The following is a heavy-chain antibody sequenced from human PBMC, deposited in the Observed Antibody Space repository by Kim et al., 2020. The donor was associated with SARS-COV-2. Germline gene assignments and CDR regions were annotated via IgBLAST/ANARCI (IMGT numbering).Heavy chain of an antibody. CDR3: ARIRWELLGSYYYGMDV. J-gene: IGHJ6*02. Sequence: SGPTLVNPTQTLTLTCTFSGFSLSTSGMCVSWIRQPPGKALEWLALIDWDDDKYYSTSLKTWLTISKDTSKNQVVLTMTNMDPVDTATYYCARIRWELLGSYYYGMDVWGQGTTVTVSS. V-gene: IGHV2-70*01. D-gene: IGHD1-26*01. CDR1: GFSLSTSGMC. CDR2: IDWDDDK.